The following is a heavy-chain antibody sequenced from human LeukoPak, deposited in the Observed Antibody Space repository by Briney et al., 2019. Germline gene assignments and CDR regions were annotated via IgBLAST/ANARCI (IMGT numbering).Heavy chain of an antibody. CDR3: ARDSRFSGSYRSY. D-gene: IGHD1-26*01. CDR2: MNPNSGNT. J-gene: IGHJ4*02. CDR1: GYTFTSYD. V-gene: IGHV1-8*01. Sequence: ASVKVSCKASGYTFTSYDINWVRQATGQGLEWMGWMNPNSGNTGCAQKFQGRVTMTRNTSISTAYMELRSLRSDDTAAYYCARDSRFSGSYRSYWGQGTLVTVSS.